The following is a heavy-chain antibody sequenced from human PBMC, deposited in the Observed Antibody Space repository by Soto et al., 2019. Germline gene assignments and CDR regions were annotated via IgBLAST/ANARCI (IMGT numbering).Heavy chain of an antibody. D-gene: IGHD3-22*01. CDR2: IVPVFGTP. J-gene: IGHJ5*02. CDR3: AIGSHYLSTGYYVDT. Sequence: QVQLVQSGAEVKKPGSSVKVSCKASGGVFSNYALTWLRQSPGQGLEWVGGIVPVFGTPNYAPNFKVRVTLTADESTRTGYMELRSLPSADTAMYYCAIGSHYLSTGYYVDTRCQGTLVTVSS. CDR1: GGVFSNYA. V-gene: IGHV1-69*01.